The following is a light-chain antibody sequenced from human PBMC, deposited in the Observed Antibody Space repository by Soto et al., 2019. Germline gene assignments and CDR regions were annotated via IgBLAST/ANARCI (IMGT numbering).Light chain of an antibody. CDR1: TGSVTSGHY. Sequence: QAVVTQEPSLTVSPGGTVTLTCGSSTGSVTSGHYPFWFQQKPGQAPRTLIFDTDSKHSWTPARFSGSLLGGKAALTLSGAQPEDEADYYCLLSYSGAWEFGGGTKLTVL. CDR3: LLSYSGAWE. CDR2: DTD. J-gene: IGLJ3*02. V-gene: IGLV7-46*01.